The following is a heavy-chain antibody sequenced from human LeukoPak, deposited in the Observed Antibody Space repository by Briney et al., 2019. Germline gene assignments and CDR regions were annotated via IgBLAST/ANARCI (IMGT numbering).Heavy chain of an antibody. J-gene: IGHJ5*02. CDR1: GFTFSSYS. CDR2: ISSSSSYV. CDR3: ARRTLRGSWFDP. V-gene: IGHV3-21*01. D-gene: IGHD3-10*01. Sequence: GGSLRLSCAASGFTFSSYSMNWVRQAPGKGLEWVSSISSSSSYVYYAGSVKGRFTISRDNAKNSLYLQMNSLRAEDTAVYYCARRTLRGSWFDPWGQGTLVTVSS.